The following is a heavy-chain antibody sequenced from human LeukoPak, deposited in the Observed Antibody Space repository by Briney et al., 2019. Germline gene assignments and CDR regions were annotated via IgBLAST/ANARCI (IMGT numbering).Heavy chain of an antibody. J-gene: IGHJ4*02. D-gene: IGHD6-6*01. CDR3: ASSSSSVGLRDY. CDR2: IYYSGST. CDR1: GGSISSGDYY. Sequence: SETLSLTCTVSGGSISSGDYYWSWIRQPPGKGLEWIGYIYYSGSTYYNPSLKSRVTISVDASKNQFSLKLSSVTAADTAVYYCASSSSSVGLRDYWGQGTLVTVSS. V-gene: IGHV4-30-4*08.